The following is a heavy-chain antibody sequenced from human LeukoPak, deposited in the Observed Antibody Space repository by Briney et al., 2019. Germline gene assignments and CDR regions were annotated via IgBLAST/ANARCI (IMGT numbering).Heavy chain of an antibody. D-gene: IGHD3-22*01. CDR3: AKRGVVIRVILVGFHKEAYCFDS. Sequence: GGSLRPSCAVSGITLSNYGMSWVRQAPGKGLEWVAGISDSGGSTNYADSVKGRFTISRDNPKNTLYLQMNSLRAEDTAVYFCAKRGVVIRVILVGFHKEAYCFDSWGQGALVTVSS. CDR1: GITLSNYG. V-gene: IGHV3-23*01. J-gene: IGHJ4*02. CDR2: ISDSGGST.